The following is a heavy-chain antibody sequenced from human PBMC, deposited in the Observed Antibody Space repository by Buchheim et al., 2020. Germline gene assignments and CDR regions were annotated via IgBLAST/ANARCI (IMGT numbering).Heavy chain of an antibody. Sequence: QVQLVESGGGVVQPGRSLRLSCAASGFTFSSYGMHWVRQAPGKGLEWVAVISYDGSNKYYADSVKGRFTISRDHSKKPLYLQMNSLRAEDTAVYYCAKDLGDFWSGYPRYYYYGMDVWGQGTT. CDR2: ISYDGSNK. D-gene: IGHD3-3*01. J-gene: IGHJ6*02. V-gene: IGHV3-30*18. CDR1: GFTFSSYG. CDR3: AKDLGDFWSGYPRYYYYGMDV.